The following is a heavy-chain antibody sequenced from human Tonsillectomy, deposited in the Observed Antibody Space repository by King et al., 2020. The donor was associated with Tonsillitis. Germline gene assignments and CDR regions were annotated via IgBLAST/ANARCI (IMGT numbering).Heavy chain of an antibody. CDR1: GFTFGDYG. CDR2: INWNGGST. V-gene: IGHV3-20*04. Sequence: VQLVQSGGGMVRPGGSLRLSCAASGFTFGDYGMSWVRQAPGKGLDWVSGINWNGGSTGYADSVKGRFTISRDNAKKSLYLQMSSLRAEDTALYYCARCSITMVRGDDYNGMDVWGQGTTVTVSS. D-gene: IGHD3-10*01. CDR3: ARCSITMVRGDDYNGMDV. J-gene: IGHJ6*02.